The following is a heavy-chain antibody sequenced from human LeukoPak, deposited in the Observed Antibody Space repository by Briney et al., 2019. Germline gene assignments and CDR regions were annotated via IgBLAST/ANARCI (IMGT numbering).Heavy chain of an antibody. J-gene: IGHJ4*02. CDR2: LNPNSGNV. Sequence: ASVKVSCKASGYTFTSYDINWVRQATGQGLEWLGWLNPNSGNVGYAQKFQGRLTITRNISISTVNMELSSLRFEDTAVYYCARRATITKAPPDFWGQGTLVTVSS. CDR3: ARRATITKAPPDF. V-gene: IGHV1-8*03. D-gene: IGHD5-12*01. CDR1: GYTFTSYD.